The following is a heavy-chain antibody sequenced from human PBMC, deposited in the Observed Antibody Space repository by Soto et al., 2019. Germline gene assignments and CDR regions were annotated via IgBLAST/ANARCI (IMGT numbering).Heavy chain of an antibody. D-gene: IGHD5-18*01. CDR3: ARAIVQLWPFDY. CDR2: INAGNGNT. V-gene: IGHV1-3*01. Sequence: ASVKVSCKASGYAFTSYAMHLVRQAPGQRLEWMGWINAGNGNTKYSQKFQGRVTITRDTSASTAYMELSSLRSEDTAVYYCARAIVQLWPFDYWGQGTLVTVSS. CDR1: GYAFTSYA. J-gene: IGHJ4*02.